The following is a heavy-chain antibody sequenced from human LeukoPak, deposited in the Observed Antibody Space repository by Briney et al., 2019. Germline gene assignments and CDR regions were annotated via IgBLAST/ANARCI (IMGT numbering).Heavy chain of an antibody. Sequence: GWSLRLSCATSGFTFSSSAMRWLRQPPGKGLAWVSTISGSGGGTYYADSVKGRCTISKDNSKITLYLQMNSLRAEDTAVFYCGKLFYSSGMYHFDYWGQGTLVTVSS. V-gene: IGHV3-23*01. CDR2: ISGSGGGT. CDR3: GKLFYSSGMYHFDY. J-gene: IGHJ4*02. D-gene: IGHD3-10*01. CDR1: GFTFSSSA.